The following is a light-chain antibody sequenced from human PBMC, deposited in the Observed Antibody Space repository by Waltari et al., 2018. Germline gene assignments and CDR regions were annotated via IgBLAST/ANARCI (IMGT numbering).Light chain of an antibody. J-gene: IGKJ4*01. CDR2: GVS. V-gene: IGKV3-20*01. CDR3: QQYGASPLT. Sequence: EIAVTQSPATLSLSPGERGTLSCRTSQRVSKYIAWYKQKPGQAPRLLIYGVSNRATGIPDRFSGSGSGTDFTLTIDRLEPEDFAVYYCQQYGASPLTFGGGTKVEIK. CDR1: QRVSKY.